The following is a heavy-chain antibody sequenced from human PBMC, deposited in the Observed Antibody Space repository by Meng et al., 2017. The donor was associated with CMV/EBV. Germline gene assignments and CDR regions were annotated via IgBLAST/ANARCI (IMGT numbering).Heavy chain of an antibody. CDR3: AREGKITMATDV. V-gene: IGHV3-11*04. J-gene: IGHJ6*02. CDR1: GFTFSDYY. D-gene: IGHD3-10*01. Sequence: GESLKISCAASGFTFSDYYVSWIRQAPGKGLEWVSYISSSGSTIYYADSVKGRFTISRDNAKNSLYLQMNSLRAEDTAVYYCAREGKITMATDVWGQGTTVTVSS. CDR2: ISSSGSTI.